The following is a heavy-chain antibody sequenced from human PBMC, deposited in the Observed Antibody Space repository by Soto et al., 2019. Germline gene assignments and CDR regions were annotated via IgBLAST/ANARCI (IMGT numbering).Heavy chain of an antibody. J-gene: IGHJ4*02. V-gene: IGHV3-30*18. CDR2: ISYDGSNK. CDR3: AKDQSIAVAGTFDY. Sequence: GGSLRLSCAASGFTFSSYGMHWVRQAPGKGLGWVAVISYDGSNKYYADSVKGRFTISRDNSKNTLYLQMNSLRAEDTAVYYCAKDQSIAVAGTFDYWGQGTLVTVSS. D-gene: IGHD6-19*01. CDR1: GFTFSSYG.